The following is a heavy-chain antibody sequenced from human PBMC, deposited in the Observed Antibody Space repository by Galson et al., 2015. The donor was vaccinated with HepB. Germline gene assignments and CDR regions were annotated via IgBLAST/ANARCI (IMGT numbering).Heavy chain of an antibody. CDR2: INAGNGNT. CDR3: ARPLVGDYVLDY. D-gene: IGHD4-17*01. J-gene: IGHJ4*02. V-gene: IGHV1-3*01. Sequence: SVKVSCKASGYTFTSYAMHWVRQAPGQRLEWMGWINAGNGNTKYSQKFQGRVTITRDTSASTAYMELSSLRSEDTAVYYCARPLVGDYVLDYWGQGTLVTVSS. CDR1: GYTFTSYA.